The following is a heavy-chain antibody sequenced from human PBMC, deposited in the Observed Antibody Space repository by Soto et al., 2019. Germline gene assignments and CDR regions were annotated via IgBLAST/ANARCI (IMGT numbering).Heavy chain of an antibody. V-gene: IGHV1-69*05. CDR3: AREKLVPASYGGPTSYGMDV. CDR2: IIPIFGST. D-gene: IGHD2-2*01. CDR1: GGTFSSYA. J-gene: IGHJ6*02. Sequence: SVKVSCKASGGTFSSYAISWVRQAPGQGLEWMGGIIPIFGSTSYAQKFQGRVTMTRDTSTSTVYMELSSLRSEDTAVYYFAREKLVPASYGGPTSYGMDVWGQGTTVTVSS.